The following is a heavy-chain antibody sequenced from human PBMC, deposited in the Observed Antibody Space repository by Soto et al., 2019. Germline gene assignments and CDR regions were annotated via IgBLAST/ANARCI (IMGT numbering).Heavy chain of an antibody. Sequence: ASVKVSCKASGGTFSSYAISWVRQAPGQGLEWMGGIIPIFGTANYAQKFQGRVTITADESTSTAYMELSSLRSEDTAVCYCAVSDYGDYVFLGMDVWGQGTTVTVSS. CDR2: IIPIFGTA. J-gene: IGHJ6*02. D-gene: IGHD4-17*01. CDR3: AVSDYGDYVFLGMDV. V-gene: IGHV1-69*13. CDR1: GGTFSSYA.